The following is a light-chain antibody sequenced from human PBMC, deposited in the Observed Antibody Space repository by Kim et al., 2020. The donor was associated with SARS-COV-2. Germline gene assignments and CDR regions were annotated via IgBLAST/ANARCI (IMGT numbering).Light chain of an antibody. CDR2: EVS. CDR3: SSYAGSNNLV. V-gene: IGLV2-8*01. Sequence: GQSFTLSCTGTSSDVGGYNYVSWYQQHPGTAPKLMIYEVSKRPSGVPDRFSGSKSGNTASLTVSGLQAEDEADYYCSSYAGSNNLVFGGGTQLTVL. J-gene: IGLJ3*02. CDR1: SSDVGGYNY.